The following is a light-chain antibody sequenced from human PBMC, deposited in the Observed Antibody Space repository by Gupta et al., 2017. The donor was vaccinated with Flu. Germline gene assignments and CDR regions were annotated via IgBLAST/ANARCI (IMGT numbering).Light chain of an antibody. CDR2: AAS. V-gene: IGKV1-39*01. J-gene: IGKJ1*01. CDR3: HQTYTPPRT. Sequence: GDIVSITCRASQTISNYLSWYQLRPGKAPKLLIYAASSLQSGVPSRFSGSGSGTDFTLTISSLQPEDFATYYCHQTYTPPRTFGQGTKVEV. CDR1: QTISNY.